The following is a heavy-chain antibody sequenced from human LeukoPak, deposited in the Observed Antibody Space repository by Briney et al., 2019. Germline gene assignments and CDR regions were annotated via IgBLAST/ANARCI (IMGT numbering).Heavy chain of an antibody. Sequence: PGGSLRLSCAASGFTFSSYAMSWVRQAPGKGLEWVSVIYSGGSTYYADSVKGRFTISRDNSKNTLHLQMNSLRAEDTAVYYCARDHSYWGQGTLVTVSS. CDR2: IYSGGST. CDR3: ARDHSY. CDR1: GFTFSSYA. V-gene: IGHV3-53*01. J-gene: IGHJ4*02.